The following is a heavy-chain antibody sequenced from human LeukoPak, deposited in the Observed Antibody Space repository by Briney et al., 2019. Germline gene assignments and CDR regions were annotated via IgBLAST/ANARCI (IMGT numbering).Heavy chain of an antibody. J-gene: IGHJ4*02. D-gene: IGHD1-26*01. CDR2: IHSSGGS. V-gene: IGHV4-4*09. CDR1: GASISNYY. Sequence: SETLPLTCTVSGASISNYYWSWIRQTPEKGLEWMGHIHSSGGSSYYPSLKSRLTLSIDTSRNQLSLKLPSVTAADTAVYFCARLGSYHDFWGQGALVTVSS. CDR3: ARLGSYHDF.